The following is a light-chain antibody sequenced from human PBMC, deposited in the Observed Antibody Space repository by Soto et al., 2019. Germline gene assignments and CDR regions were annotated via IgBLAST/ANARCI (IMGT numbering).Light chain of an antibody. V-gene: IGKV1-33*01. CDR1: HDITSF. CDR2: DAS. J-gene: IGKJ3*01. CDR3: PHCDYLPI. Sequence: DIQMTQSPSSLSASVGDRVTITCQASHDITSFLNWYQHKPGRAPKLLIYDASILEAGVTTRFSGSGCGTYLTFYISSLQPEDVATHYCPHCDYLPIVGPGTTVD.